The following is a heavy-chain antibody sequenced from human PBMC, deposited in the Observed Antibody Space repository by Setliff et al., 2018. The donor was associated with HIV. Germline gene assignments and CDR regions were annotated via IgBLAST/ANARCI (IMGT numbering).Heavy chain of an antibody. CDR1: GYTFTSYD. V-gene: IGHV1-8*01. Sequence: ASVKVSCKASGYTFTSYDINWVRQATGQGLEWMGWMNPNSGNTGYAQKFQGRVTMTRDTSISTAFMDLPRLTTDDTAVYYCARSDQSSGYYYNFDYWGQGTLVTVSS. J-gene: IGHJ4*02. CDR3: ARSDQSSGYYYNFDY. D-gene: IGHD3-22*01. CDR2: MNPNSGNT.